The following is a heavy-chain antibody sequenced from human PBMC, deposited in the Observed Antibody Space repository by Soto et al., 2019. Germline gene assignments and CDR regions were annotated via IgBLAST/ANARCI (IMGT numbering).Heavy chain of an antibody. CDR3: ARDFCSGGSCYSWPAFDI. V-gene: IGHV4-39*01. CDR2: IYYSGNT. Sequence: LSLTCTVSGGSISTRSSYWGWIRQPPGKGLEWIGSIYYSGNTYYNPSLKSRVTISVDTSKNQFSLKLSSVTAADTAVYYCARDFCSGGSCYSWPAFDIWGQRTMVTVSS. J-gene: IGHJ3*02. D-gene: IGHD2-15*01. CDR1: GGSISTRSSY.